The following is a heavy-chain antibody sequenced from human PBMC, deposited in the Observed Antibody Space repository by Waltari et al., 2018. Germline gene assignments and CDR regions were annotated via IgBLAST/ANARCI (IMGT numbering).Heavy chain of an antibody. CDR3: AREGGSSGYSTPSFDY. CDR1: GFTVSSNY. J-gene: IGHJ4*02. Sequence: EVQLVESGGGLIQPGGSLRLSCAASGFTVSSNYMSWVRQAPGKGLEWVSVIYSGGSTYYADSGKGRFTISRDNSKNTLYLQMNSLGAEDTAVYYCAREGGSSGYSTPSFDYWGQGTLVTVSS. V-gene: IGHV3-53*01. CDR2: IYSGGST. D-gene: IGHD3-22*01.